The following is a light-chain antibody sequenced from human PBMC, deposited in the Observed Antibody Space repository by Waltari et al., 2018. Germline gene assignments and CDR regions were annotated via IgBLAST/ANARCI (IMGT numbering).Light chain of an antibody. CDR3: GTWDSSLSGAV. V-gene: IGLV1-51*02. J-gene: IGLJ7*01. CDR2: EDS. CDR1: HSNIGNNY. Sequence: QSVLTQPPSVSAAPGQRVTIPCSGGHSNIGNNYVSWYRQFPGTAPKLLIYEDSKRPSGVPGRVSGSKAGTSATLDITGLQAGDEADYYCGTWDSSLSGAVFGGGTHLTVL.